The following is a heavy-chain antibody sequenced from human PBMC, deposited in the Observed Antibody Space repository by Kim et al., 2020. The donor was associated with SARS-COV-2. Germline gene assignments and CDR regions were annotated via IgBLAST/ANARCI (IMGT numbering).Heavy chain of an antibody. V-gene: IGHV3-30*04. Sequence: GGSLRLSCAASGFTFSSYAMHWVRQAPGKGLEWVAVISYDGSNKYYADSVKGRFTISRDNSKNTLYLQMNSLRAEDTAVYYCARSLRGSGSYWHPFSYYFDYWGQGTLVTVSS. D-gene: IGHD3-10*01. CDR2: ISYDGSNK. CDR3: ARSLRGSGSYWHPFSYYFDY. J-gene: IGHJ4*02. CDR1: GFTFSSYA.